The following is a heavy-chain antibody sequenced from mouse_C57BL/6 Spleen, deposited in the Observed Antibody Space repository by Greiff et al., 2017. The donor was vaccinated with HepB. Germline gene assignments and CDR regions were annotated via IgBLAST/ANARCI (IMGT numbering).Heavy chain of an antibody. V-gene: IGHV1-72*01. Sequence: QVQLQQPGAELVKPGASVKLSCKASGYTFTSYWMHWVKQRPGRGLEWIGRIDPNSGGTKYNEKFKSKATLTVDKPSSTAYMQLSSLTSEDSAVYYCARGSDIYYDYDGLSFDYWGQGTTLTVSS. CDR3: ARGSDIYYDYDGLSFDY. D-gene: IGHD2-4*01. CDR2: IDPNSGGT. CDR1: GYTFTSYW. J-gene: IGHJ2*01.